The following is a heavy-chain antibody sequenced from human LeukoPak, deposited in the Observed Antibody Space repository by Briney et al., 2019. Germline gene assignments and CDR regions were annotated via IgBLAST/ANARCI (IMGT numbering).Heavy chain of an antibody. CDR3: ARDSSPDAFDV. CDR1: GDSISSGGYC. D-gene: IGHD6-13*01. V-gene: IGHV4-31*03. Sequence: PSETLSLTCTVSGDSISSGGYCWSWIRQHPGKGLEWIGYIYYSGSTYYNPSLKSRVTISVDTSKNQFPLKLSSVTAADTAVYYCARDSSPDAFDVWGQGTMVTVSS. J-gene: IGHJ3*01. CDR2: IYYSGST.